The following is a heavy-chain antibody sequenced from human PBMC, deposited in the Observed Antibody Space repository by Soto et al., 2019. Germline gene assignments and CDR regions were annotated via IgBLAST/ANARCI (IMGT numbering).Heavy chain of an antibody. V-gene: IGHV3-7*01. CDR3: ARSGVEMATRGYAFDI. J-gene: IGHJ3*02. Sequence: GGSLRLSCAASGFTFSNYWMSWVRQAPGKGLEWVANIKQDGSEKYYVDSVKGRFTISRDNAKNSLYLQMNSLRAEDTAVYYCARSGVEMATRGYAFDIWGQGTMVTVSS. CDR1: GFTFSNYW. D-gene: IGHD5-12*01. CDR2: IKQDGSEK.